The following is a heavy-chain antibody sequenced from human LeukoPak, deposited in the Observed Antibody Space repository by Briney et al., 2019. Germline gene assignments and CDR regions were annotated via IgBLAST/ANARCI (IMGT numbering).Heavy chain of an antibody. J-gene: IGHJ5*02. CDR3: ARAWKWEHANWFDP. CDR2: TYYRSKWYN. CDR1: GDSVSSNSAA. Sequence: SQTLSLTCAISGDSVSSNSAAWNWIRRSPSRGLEWRGRTYYRSKWYNDYAVSVKSRITINPDTSKNQFSLQLNSVTPEDTAVYYCARAWKWEHANWFDPWGQGTLVTVSS. V-gene: IGHV6-1*01. D-gene: IGHD1-26*01.